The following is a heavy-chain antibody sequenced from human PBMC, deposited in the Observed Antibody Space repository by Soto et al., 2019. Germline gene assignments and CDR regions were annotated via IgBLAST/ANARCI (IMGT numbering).Heavy chain of an antibody. V-gene: IGHV4-59*01. CDR3: ARWIGGDCSSPGCYSFDN. D-gene: IGHD2-2*02. CDR1: SGSISSYY. Sequence: SETLSLTCTVSSGSISSYYWSWIRQPPGKGLEWIGYISYVGSTFYNPSLKNRVTISVDTSKDQFSLKVTSVTAADTAVYFCARWIGGDCSSPGCYSFDNWGQGTLVTVSS. J-gene: IGHJ4*02. CDR2: ISYVGST.